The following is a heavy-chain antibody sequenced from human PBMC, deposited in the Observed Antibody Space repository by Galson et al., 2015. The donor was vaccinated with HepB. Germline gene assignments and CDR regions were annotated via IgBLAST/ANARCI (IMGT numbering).Heavy chain of an antibody. CDR2: ITPFNGNT. Sequence: SVKVSCKASRYTFTYRYLHWVRQAPGQALEWMGWITPFNGNTNYAQKFQDRVTITRDRSMSTAYMELSSLRSEDTAMYYCARSTGYCSSTSCHRHDAFDIWGQGTMVTVSS. V-gene: IGHV1-45*02. D-gene: IGHD2-2*02. CDR3: ARSTGYCSSTSCHRHDAFDI. CDR1: RYTFTYRY. J-gene: IGHJ3*02.